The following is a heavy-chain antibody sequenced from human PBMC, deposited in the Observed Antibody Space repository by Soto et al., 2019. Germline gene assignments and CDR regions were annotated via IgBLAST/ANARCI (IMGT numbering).Heavy chain of an antibody. D-gene: IGHD5-18*01. CDR3: AKSLSYSSYFDY. V-gene: IGHV3-9*01. Sequence: GGSLRLSCAASGLTCDDYAMHWVRQAPGKGLEWVSGISWNSGSIGYADSVKGRFTISRDNAKNSLYLQMNSLRAEDTALYYCAKSLSYSSYFDYWGQGTLVTVSS. CDR1: GLTCDDYA. CDR2: ISWNSGSI. J-gene: IGHJ4*02.